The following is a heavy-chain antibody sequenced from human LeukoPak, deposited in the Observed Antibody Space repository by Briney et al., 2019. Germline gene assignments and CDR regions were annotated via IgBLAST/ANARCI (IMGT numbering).Heavy chain of an antibody. D-gene: IGHD6-13*01. V-gene: IGHV1-2*02. CDR3: ARWAYSSSLTAFDY. Sequence: ASVKVSCKASGYTFTGYYMHWVRQAPGQGLEWMGWINPNSGGTNYAQKFQGRVTMTRDTSISTAYMELSRLRSDDTAVYYCARWAYSSSLTAFDYWGQGTLVTVSS. J-gene: IGHJ4*02. CDR1: GYTFTGYY. CDR2: INPNSGGT.